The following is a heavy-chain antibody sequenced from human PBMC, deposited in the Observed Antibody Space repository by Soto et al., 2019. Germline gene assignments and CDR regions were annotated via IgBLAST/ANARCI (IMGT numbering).Heavy chain of an antibody. Sequence: GGSLRLSCAASGFTFSSYAMHWVRQAPGKGLEWVAVISYDGSNKYYADSVKGRFTISRDNSKNTLYLQMNSLRAEDTAVYYCAKGSRNPGYWGQGTLVTVS. CDR1: GFTFSSYA. J-gene: IGHJ4*02. D-gene: IGHD1-1*01. CDR3: AKGSRNPGY. CDR2: ISYDGSNK. V-gene: IGHV3-30-3*01.